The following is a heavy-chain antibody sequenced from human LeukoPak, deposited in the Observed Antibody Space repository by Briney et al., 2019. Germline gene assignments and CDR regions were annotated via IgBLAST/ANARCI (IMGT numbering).Heavy chain of an antibody. D-gene: IGHD5-24*01. Sequence: PSETLSLTCAVSGGSFSGYYWSWIRQPPGTGLEWIGGINHSGSTNYNPSLKSRVTISVGTSKNQFSLKLSSVTAADTAVYYCAREVTHRKRNYYYYYMDVWGKGTTVTVSS. V-gene: IGHV4-34*01. CDR1: GGSFSGYY. CDR3: AREVTHRKRNYYYYYMDV. J-gene: IGHJ6*03. CDR2: INHSGST.